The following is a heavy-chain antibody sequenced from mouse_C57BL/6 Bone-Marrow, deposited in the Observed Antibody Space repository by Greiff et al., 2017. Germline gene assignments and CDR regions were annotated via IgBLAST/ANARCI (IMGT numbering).Heavy chain of an antibody. V-gene: IGHV1-59*01. CDR1: GYTFTSYW. Sequence: QVQLQQPGAELVRPGTSVKLSCKASGYTFTSYWMHWVKQRPGQGLEWIGVIDPSDSYTNYNQKFKGKATLTVDPSSSTAYMQLSSLASEDSAVYCCASPIGFYFDYWGQGTTLTVSS. CDR3: ASPIGFYFDY. CDR2: IDPSDSYT. D-gene: IGHD3-1*01. J-gene: IGHJ2*01.